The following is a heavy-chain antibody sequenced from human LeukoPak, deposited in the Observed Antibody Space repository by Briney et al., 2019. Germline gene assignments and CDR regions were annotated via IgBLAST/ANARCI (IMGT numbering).Heavy chain of an antibody. CDR1: GFTFSSYG. CDR2: IRYDGSNE. V-gene: IGHV3-30*02. D-gene: IGHD3-22*01. Sequence: GGSLRLSCAASGFTFSSYGMHWVRQAPGKGLEWVAFIRYDGSNEYYADSVKGRFTISRDNSKNTLYLQMNSLRAEDTAVYYCAKDRYDSSGPLTFDIWGQGTMVTVSS. J-gene: IGHJ3*02. CDR3: AKDRYDSSGPLTFDI.